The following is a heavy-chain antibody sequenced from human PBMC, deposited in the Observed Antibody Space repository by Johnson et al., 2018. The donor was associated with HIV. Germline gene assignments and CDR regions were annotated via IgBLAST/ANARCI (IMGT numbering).Heavy chain of an antibody. CDR2: INWNGDST. V-gene: IGHV3-20*04. CDR1: GFTFDDYG. CDR3: ARAYMSSGSYYDAFDI. D-gene: IGHD1-26*01. J-gene: IGHJ3*02. Sequence: VQLVESGGGLVQPGGSLRLSCAASGFTFDDYGMNWVRQAPGKGLEWVSGINWNGDSTGYADSVKGRFTISRDNAKNSLYLQMNSLRAEDTALYYCARAYMSSGSYYDAFDIWGQGTMVIVSS.